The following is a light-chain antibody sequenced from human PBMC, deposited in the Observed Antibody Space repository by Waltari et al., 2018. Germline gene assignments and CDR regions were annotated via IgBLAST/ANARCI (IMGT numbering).Light chain of an antibody. V-gene: IGKV1-9*01. CDR2: AAS. J-gene: IGKJ4*01. CDR3: QQHHSYPRT. CDR1: QGIGSY. Sequence: DIQLTQSPSFLSASVGDRVTITCRASQGIGSYLAWYQQKPGKAPTLLIYAASTLQSGVPSRFSGSYSGTEFTLTISSLQPEDFASYFCQQHHSYPRTFGGGTKMEI.